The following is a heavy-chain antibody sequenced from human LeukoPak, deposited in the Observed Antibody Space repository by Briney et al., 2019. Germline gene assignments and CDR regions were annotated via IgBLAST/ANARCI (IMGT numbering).Heavy chain of an antibody. J-gene: IGHJ6*02. CDR1: GGSISSGGYY. CDR3: ARDGSNWSNDYYHGVDV. Sequence: PSETLSLTCTVSGGSISSGGYYWSWIRQHPGKGLEWIGYIYYSGSTYYNPSLKSRVTISVDTSKNQFSLKLSSVTAADTAVYYCARDGSNWSNDYYHGVDVWGQGTTVTVSS. V-gene: IGHV4-31*03. D-gene: IGHD4-11*01. CDR2: IYYSGST.